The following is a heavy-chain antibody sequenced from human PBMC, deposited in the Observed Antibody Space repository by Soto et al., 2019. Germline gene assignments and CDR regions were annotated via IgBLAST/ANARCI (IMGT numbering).Heavy chain of an antibody. J-gene: IGHJ6*02. Sequence: PSETLSLTCTVSGGSISSSSYYWGWIRQPPGKGLEWIGSIYYSGSTYYNPSLKSRVTISVDTSKNQFSLKLSSVTAADTAVYYCASCDKHYYYGMDVWGQGTTVTVSS. CDR2: IYYSGST. V-gene: IGHV4-39*01. CDR1: GGSISSSSYY. D-gene: IGHD2-21*01. CDR3: ASCDKHYYYGMDV.